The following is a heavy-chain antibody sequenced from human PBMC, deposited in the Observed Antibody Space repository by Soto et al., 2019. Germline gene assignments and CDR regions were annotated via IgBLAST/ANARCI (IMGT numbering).Heavy chain of an antibody. V-gene: IGHV3-30-3*01. Sequence: QVQLVESGGGVVQPGRSLRLSCAASGFTFSSYAMHWVRQAPGKGLEWVAVISYDGSNKYYADSVKGRFTISRDNSKNPLYLQMNSLRAEDTAVYYCARGLINKRDYYGSGSYYNGDYWGQGTLVTVSS. J-gene: IGHJ4*02. D-gene: IGHD3-10*01. CDR2: ISYDGSNK. CDR1: GFTFSSYA. CDR3: ARGLINKRDYYGSGSYYNGDY.